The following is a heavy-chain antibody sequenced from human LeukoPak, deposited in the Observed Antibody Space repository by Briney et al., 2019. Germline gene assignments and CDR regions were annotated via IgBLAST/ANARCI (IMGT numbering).Heavy chain of an antibody. D-gene: IGHD2-15*01. V-gene: IGHV1-46*01. J-gene: IGHJ4*02. CDR3: ARSPFKGYCSGGSCYFLDY. Sequence: ASVKVSCKASGYTFTSYYMHWVRQAPGQGLEWTGIINPSGGSTSYAQKFQGRVTMTRDTSTSTVYMELSSLRSEDTAVYYCARSPFKGYCSGGSCYFLDYWGQGTLVTVSS. CDR2: INPSGGST. CDR1: GYTFTSYY.